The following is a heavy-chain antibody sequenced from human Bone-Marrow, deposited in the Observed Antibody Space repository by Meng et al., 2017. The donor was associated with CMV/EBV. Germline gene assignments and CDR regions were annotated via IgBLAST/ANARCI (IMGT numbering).Heavy chain of an antibody. CDR1: GFTFSSYS. V-gene: IGHV3-48*01. J-gene: IGHJ6*02. Sequence: ETLSLTCAASGFTFSSYSMNWVRQAPGKGLEWVSYISSSSSTIYYADSVKGRFTISRDNSKNTLYLQMNSLRAEDTAVYYCARSYYYYYGMDVWGQGTTVTVSS. CDR3: ARSYYYYYGMDV. CDR2: ISSSSSTI.